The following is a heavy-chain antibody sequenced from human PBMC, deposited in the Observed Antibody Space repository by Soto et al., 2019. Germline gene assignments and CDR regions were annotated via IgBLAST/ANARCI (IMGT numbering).Heavy chain of an antibody. CDR3: ATIDYAHYGMDV. D-gene: IGHD4-17*01. V-gene: IGHV4-59*01. CDR1: GGSISRYF. CDR2: IYYSGST. Sequence: TSETLSLTCTVSGGSISRYFWSWIRQPPGKGLEWIGYIYYSGSTKYNPTLESRVTISVDTSKNQVSLKLSSVTAADTAKYYCATIDYAHYGMDVWGQGPTVP. J-gene: IGHJ6*02.